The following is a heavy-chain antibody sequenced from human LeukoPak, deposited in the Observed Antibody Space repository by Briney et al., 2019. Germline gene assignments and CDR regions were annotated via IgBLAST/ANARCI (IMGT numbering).Heavy chain of an antibody. CDR2: INSDGSST. Sequence: RSLRLSCAASGFTFSSYWMHWVRQAPGKGLVWVSRINSDGSSTSYADSVKGRFTISRDNAKNTLYLQMNSLRAEDTAVYYCARADGDHYYYYGMDVWGQGTSVTVSS. V-gene: IGHV3-74*01. D-gene: IGHD4-17*01. CDR1: GFTFSSYW. J-gene: IGHJ6*02. CDR3: ARADGDHYYYYGMDV.